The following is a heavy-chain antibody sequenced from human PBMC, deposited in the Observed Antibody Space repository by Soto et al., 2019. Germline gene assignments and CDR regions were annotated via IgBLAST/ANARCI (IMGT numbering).Heavy chain of an antibody. CDR1: GDSISSHY. V-gene: IGHV4-59*08. Sequence: PSETLSLTCSVSGDSISSHYWSWIRQPPGKGLEWIGYISYSGSTNYNPSLKSRVTISVDTSKNQFSLKLSSVTAADTAVYYCARLYGLDAFDIWGQGTMVTVSS. J-gene: IGHJ3*02. D-gene: IGHD3-16*02. CDR3: ARLYGLDAFDI. CDR2: ISYSGST.